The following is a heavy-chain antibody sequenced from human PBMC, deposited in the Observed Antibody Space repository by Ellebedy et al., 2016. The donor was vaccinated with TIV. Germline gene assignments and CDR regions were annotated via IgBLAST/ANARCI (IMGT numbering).Heavy chain of an antibody. D-gene: IGHD1-26*01. V-gene: IGHV1-58*02. CDR1: GFTFTSSA. Sequence: AASVKVSCKASGFTFTSSAMQWVRQARGQRLEWIGWIVVGSGNTNYAQKFQERVTITRDMSTSTAYMELSSLRSEDTAVYYCAGGDSGSYLGANYWGQGTLVTVSS. CDR3: AGGDSGSYLGANY. CDR2: IVVGSGNT. J-gene: IGHJ4*02.